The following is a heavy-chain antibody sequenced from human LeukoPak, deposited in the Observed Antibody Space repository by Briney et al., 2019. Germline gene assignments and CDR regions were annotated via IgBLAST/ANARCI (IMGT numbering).Heavy chain of an antibody. Sequence: GGSLRLSCAASGFTFSSYSMNWVRQAPGKGLEWVSSISSSSSYIYYADSVKGRFTISRDNAKNSLYLQMNSLRAEDTAVYYCARDTGDDYYDTSGLDYWGQGTLVTVSS. CDR2: ISSSSSYI. CDR1: GFTFSSYS. D-gene: IGHD3-22*01. V-gene: IGHV3-21*01. CDR3: ARDTGDDYYDTSGLDY. J-gene: IGHJ4*02.